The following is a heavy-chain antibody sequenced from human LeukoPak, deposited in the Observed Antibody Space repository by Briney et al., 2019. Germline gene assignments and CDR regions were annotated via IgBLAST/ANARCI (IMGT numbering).Heavy chain of an antibody. Sequence: PSETLSLTCAVYGGSFRGYYWSWIRQPPGKGLEWIGEINHSGSTNYNPSLKSRVTISVDTSKNQFSLKLSSVTAADTAVYYCARTVRDWFDPWGQGTLVTVSS. V-gene: IGHV4-34*01. J-gene: IGHJ5*02. CDR2: INHSGST. CDR3: ARTVRDWFDP. CDR1: GGSFRGYY.